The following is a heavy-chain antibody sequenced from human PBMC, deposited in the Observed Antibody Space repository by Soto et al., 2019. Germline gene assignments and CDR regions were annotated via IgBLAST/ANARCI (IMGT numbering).Heavy chain of an antibody. CDR2: IYTGTTT. CDR3: ATGVVASSVFFQY. D-gene: IGHD6-6*01. Sequence: GGSLRLSCAASGLSVSGNYMSWVRQAPRMGLEWVSVIYTGTTTSYADFAKGRFTISRDMSKNTIYLQMNDLRGEDTAVYYCATGVVASSVFFQYWGQGTLVTVSS. V-gene: IGHV3-53*01. J-gene: IGHJ1*01. CDR1: GLSVSGNY.